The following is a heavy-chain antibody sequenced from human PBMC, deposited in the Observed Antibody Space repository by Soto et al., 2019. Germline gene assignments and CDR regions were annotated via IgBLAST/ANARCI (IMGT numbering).Heavy chain of an antibody. Sequence: EVQLVESGGGLVEPGGALRLSCAASGITFSNAWMNWVRKGPGKGLEYIGRIRSKTDGGTTEYAAPVECRFTVSRDDSKNTLYLKMGGLKTEDTAVYYCTTTRAGRNVFDNWGQGTLVTVSS. J-gene: IGHJ3*02. D-gene: IGHD6-13*01. V-gene: IGHV3-15*01. CDR3: TTTRAGRNVFDN. CDR1: GITFSNAW. CDR2: IRSKTDGGTT.